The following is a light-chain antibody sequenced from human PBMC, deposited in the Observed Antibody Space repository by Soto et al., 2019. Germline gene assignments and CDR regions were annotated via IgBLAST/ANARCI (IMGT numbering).Light chain of an antibody. CDR3: QQYGNSPT. J-gene: IGKJ1*01. Sequence: EIVLTQSPGTLSSFPGERATLSCRATQSVSSSFLAWYQQKPGQAPRLLIFGASSRAPGIPDRFSGSGSGTDFTLTISRLEAEDFAVYYCQQYGNSPTFGQGTKVEMK. CDR1: QSVSSSF. CDR2: GAS. V-gene: IGKV3-20*01.